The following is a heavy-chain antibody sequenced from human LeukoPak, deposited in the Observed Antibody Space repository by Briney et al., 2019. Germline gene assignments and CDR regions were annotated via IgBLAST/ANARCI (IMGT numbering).Heavy chain of an antibody. J-gene: IGHJ4*02. D-gene: IGHD3-10*01. CDR1: GGSISSSNW. V-gene: IGHV4-4*02. CDR2: IYHSRST. CDR3: ARVYIVGSGSYYLLDY. Sequence: PSGTLSLTCAVSGGSISSSNWWSWVRQPPGKGLEWIGEIYHSRSTNYNPSLKSRVTISVDKSKNQFSLKLSSVTAADTAVYYCARVYIVGSGSYYLLDYWGQGTLVTVSS.